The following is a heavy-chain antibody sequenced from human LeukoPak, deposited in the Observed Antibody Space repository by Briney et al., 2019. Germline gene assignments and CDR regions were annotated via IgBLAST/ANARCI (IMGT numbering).Heavy chain of an antibody. J-gene: IGHJ4*02. CDR2: IKQDGSEK. D-gene: IGHD5-24*01. V-gene: IGHV3-7*01. CDR3: ARDWRDGYNQGIDY. Sequence: GGSLRLSCAASGFTFSSYWMSWVRQAPGKGLEWVANIKQDGSEKSYVDSVKGRFTISRDNAKNSLYLQMNSLRVEDTAVYYCARDWRDGYNQGIDYWGQGTLVTVSS. CDR1: GFTFSSYW.